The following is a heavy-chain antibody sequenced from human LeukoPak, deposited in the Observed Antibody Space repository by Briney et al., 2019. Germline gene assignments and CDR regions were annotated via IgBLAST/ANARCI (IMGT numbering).Heavy chain of an antibody. J-gene: IGHJ6*03. CDR3: ARGVAGVYFYYYMDV. CDR1: GYTFSDYY. V-gene: IGHV1-2*02. D-gene: IGHD1-14*01. CDR2: INSNNGDT. Sequence: ASVKVSCKASGYTFSDYYMHWVRQAPGQGLEWMGWINSNNGDTNYAQKFQGRVTMTRDTSISTAYMELSGLRSDDTAVYYCARGVAGVYFYYYMDVWGKGTTVTVSS.